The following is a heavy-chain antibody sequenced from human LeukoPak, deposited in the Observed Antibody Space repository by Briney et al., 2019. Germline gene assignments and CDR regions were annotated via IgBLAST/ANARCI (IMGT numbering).Heavy chain of an antibody. D-gene: IGHD1-1*01. J-gene: IGHJ4*02. CDR1: GFTFSTYT. CDR2: INGRGGDT. V-gene: IGHV3-23*01. CDR3: AKDRAGTPWAD. Sequence: GGSLRLSCAASGFTFSTYTMTWVRQAPGKGLECVSTINGRGGDTYYADSVKGRFIISRDNSRNTVYLQMNSLRAEDTAVYYCAKDRAGTPWADWGQGTLVTVSS.